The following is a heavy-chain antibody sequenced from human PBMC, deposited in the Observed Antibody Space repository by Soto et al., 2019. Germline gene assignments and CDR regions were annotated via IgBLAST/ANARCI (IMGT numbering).Heavy chain of an antibody. Sequence: GESLKISCKGSGYSFTSYWIGWVRQMPGKGLEWMGIIYPGDSDTRYSPSFQGQVTISADKSISTAYLQWSSLKAPDTAMYYCARSPSSGWYRDYYYYGMDVWGQGTTVTVSS. V-gene: IGHV5-51*01. D-gene: IGHD6-19*01. CDR2: IYPGDSDT. CDR3: ARSPSSGWYRDYYYYGMDV. CDR1: GYSFTSYW. J-gene: IGHJ6*02.